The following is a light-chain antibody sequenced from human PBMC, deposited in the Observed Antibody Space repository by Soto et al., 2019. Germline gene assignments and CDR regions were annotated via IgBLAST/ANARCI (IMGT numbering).Light chain of an antibody. Sequence: EIVMTQSPATLSVSPGARAPLSCRASQTVGVRLAWYQHKPGQAPRLIIYGISTRATGIPARFSGSGSGTEFSLTISSLQSEDFAVYYCQQYSKWPITFGQGTRLEIK. J-gene: IGKJ5*01. CDR1: QTVGVR. CDR2: GIS. CDR3: QQYSKWPIT. V-gene: IGKV3-15*01.